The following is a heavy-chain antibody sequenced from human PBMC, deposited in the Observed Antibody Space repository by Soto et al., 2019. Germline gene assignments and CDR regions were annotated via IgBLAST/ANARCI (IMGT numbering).Heavy chain of an antibody. CDR2: ITYDGSSK. CDR3: ARDVGTQMDFWSTSGMDV. V-gene: IGHV3-30-3*01. J-gene: IGHJ6*02. CDR1: GLSFGDDA. Sequence: QVHLVESGGGVVQPGRSLRLSCAASGLSFGDDAMHWVRQAPGKGLEWVAVITYDGSSKYYADSVRGRFTISRDNSKSTLYLQMDSLIPKDTAVYYCARDVGTQMDFWSTSGMDVWGQGTTVTVSS. D-gene: IGHD3-3*01.